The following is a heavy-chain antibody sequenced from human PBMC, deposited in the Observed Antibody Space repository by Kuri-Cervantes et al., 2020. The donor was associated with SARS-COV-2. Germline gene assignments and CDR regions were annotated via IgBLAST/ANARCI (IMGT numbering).Heavy chain of an antibody. V-gene: IGHV3-30*07. CDR1: GFTFSSYA. CDR3: ARVWTYCSSTSCYDAFDI. CDR2: ISYDGSNK. D-gene: IGHD2-2*01. J-gene: IGHJ3*02. Sequence: GGSLRLSCAASGFTFSSYAMHWVRQAPGKGLEWVAVISYDGSNKYYADSVKGRFTISRDNSKNTLYLQMNSLRAEDTAVYYCARVWTYCSSTSCYDAFDIWGQGTMVTVSS.